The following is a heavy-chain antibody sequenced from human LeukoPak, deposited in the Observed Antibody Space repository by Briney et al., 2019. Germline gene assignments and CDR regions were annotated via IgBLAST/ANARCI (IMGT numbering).Heavy chain of an antibody. Sequence: PSETLSLTCSVSGGSINTYYWSWIRQTPGKGLEWIGFIYYTGSTNYNPSLKSRVTMSVDTSKSQFSLKLTSVTAADTALYYCARGANRLDSWGQGTLVTVSS. CDR3: ARGANRLDS. J-gene: IGHJ4*02. CDR1: GGSINTYY. D-gene: IGHD1-14*01. V-gene: IGHV4-59*12. CDR2: IYYTGST.